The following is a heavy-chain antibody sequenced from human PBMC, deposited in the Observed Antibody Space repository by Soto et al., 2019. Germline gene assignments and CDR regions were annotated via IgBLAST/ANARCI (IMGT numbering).Heavy chain of an antibody. Sequence: LSLTCAVVGDSLRGQSWNWIRQSPGKGLEWIGELDQSGGTNYNPSLKSRAIISDDTSKNQFSLTLTSVTAADTAVYYCAREDSYGWSGESLEVWCQGTTVTVSS. D-gene: IGHD6-19*01. CDR2: LDQSGGT. V-gene: IGHV4-34*01. CDR3: AREDSYGWSGESLEV. CDR1: GDSLRGQS. J-gene: IGHJ6*02.